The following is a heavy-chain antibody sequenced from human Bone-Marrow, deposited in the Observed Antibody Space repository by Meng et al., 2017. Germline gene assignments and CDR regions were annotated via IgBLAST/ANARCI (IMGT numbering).Heavy chain of an antibody. CDR2: INPNSGDT. D-gene: IGHD2-21*01. CDR1: GGTISSYA. J-gene: IGHJ4*02. Sequence: ASVKVSCKASGGTISSYAINWVRQAPGQGLEWLGHINPNSGDTLYAQKFQGRVSMTGDTSISTAYVELSSLRSDDTAVYYCVRDENISLGKLFGDYWGQGTMVTVSS. CDR3: VRDENISLGKLFGDY. V-gene: IGHV1-2*06.